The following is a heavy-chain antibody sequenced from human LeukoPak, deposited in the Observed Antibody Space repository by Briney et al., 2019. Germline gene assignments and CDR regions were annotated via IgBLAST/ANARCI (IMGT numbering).Heavy chain of an antibody. D-gene: IGHD5-18*01. V-gene: IGHV3-23*01. CDR1: GFTFGSHA. CDR2: IFGSGGSP. Sequence: GGSMRLSCEASGFTFGSHAMYWVRQAPGRGLEWVAGIFGSGGSPHYADSVKGRFTISRDNSRNTVYLQINSLRAENTAVYYCGKTTVGYSSGQKPAWPVDYWGQGTLVTVSS. J-gene: IGHJ4*02. CDR3: GKTTVGYSSGQKPAWPVDY.